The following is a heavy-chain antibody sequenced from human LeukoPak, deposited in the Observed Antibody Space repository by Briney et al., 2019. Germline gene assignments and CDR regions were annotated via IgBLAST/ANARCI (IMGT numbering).Heavy chain of an antibody. Sequence: SETLSLTCTVSGGSISNNNYYWDWIRQPPGKGLEWIGSIYYGGSAYYNPSLKSRVTISVDTSKNQFSLKLSSVTAADTAVYYCASGSLLGDAFDIWGQGTMVTVSS. D-gene: IGHD2-15*01. J-gene: IGHJ3*02. V-gene: IGHV4-39*07. CDR1: GGSISNNNYY. CDR3: ASGSLLGDAFDI. CDR2: IYYGGSA.